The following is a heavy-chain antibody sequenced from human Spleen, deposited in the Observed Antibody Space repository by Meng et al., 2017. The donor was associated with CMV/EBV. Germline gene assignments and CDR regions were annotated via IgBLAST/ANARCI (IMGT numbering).Heavy chain of an antibody. Sequence: GSLRLSCTVSGGSISTSSYYWGWIRQTPGKTLEWIGSVYYSGSSYYNPSLKSRVTISVDTSKNQFSLRLSSVTAADTAVYYCARGIAAAAMYDYWGQGTLVTVSS. J-gene: IGHJ4*02. CDR1: GGSISTSSYY. V-gene: IGHV4-39*07. CDR2: VYYSGSS. CDR3: ARGIAAAAMYDY. D-gene: IGHD6-13*01.